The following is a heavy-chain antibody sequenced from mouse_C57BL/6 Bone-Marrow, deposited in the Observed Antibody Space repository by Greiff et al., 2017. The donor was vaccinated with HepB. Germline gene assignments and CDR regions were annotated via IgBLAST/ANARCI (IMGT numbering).Heavy chain of an antibody. CDR3: ARSGYRAWFAY. J-gene: IGHJ3*01. CDR1: GYTFTSYT. CDR2: INPSSGYT. V-gene: IGHV1-4*01. Sequence: LVESGAELARPGASVKMSCKASGYTFTSYTMHWVKQRPGQGLEWIGYINPSSGYTKYNQKFKDKATLTADKSSSTAYMQLSSLTSEDSAVYYCARSGYRAWFAYWGQGTLVTVSA. D-gene: IGHD1-1*01.